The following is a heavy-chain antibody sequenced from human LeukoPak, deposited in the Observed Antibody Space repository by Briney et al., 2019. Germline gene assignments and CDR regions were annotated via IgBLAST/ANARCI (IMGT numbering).Heavy chain of an antibody. CDR3: ARHTTAVSLDY. V-gene: IGHV4-59*08. D-gene: IGHD4-11*01. CDR2: IYYSGST. CDR1: GGSISSYY. J-gene: IGHJ4*02. Sequence: SETPSLTCTVSGGSISSYYWSWIRQPPGKGLEWIGYIYYSGSTNYNPSLKSRVTISVDTSKNQFSLKLSSVTAADTAVYYCARHTTAVSLDYWGQGTLVTVSS.